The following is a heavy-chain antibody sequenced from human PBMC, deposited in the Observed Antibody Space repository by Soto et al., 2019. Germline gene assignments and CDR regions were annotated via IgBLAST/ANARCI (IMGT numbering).Heavy chain of an antibody. CDR2: IYYSGST. V-gene: IGHV4-59*01. CDR3: ARDTPYTYCSSTSCLNNGMDV. J-gene: IGHJ6*02. CDR1: GGSISSYY. Sequence: ETLSLTCTVSGGSISSYYWSWIRQPPGKGLEWIGYIYYSGSTDYNPSLKSRVTISVDTSKNQFSLKLSSVTAADTAVYYCARDTPYTYCSSTSCLNNGMDVWGQGTTVTVSS. D-gene: IGHD2-2*01.